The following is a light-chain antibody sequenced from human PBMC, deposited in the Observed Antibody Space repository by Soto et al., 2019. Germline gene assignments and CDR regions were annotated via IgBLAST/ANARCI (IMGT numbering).Light chain of an antibody. CDR1: QTVSSN. CDR2: GAS. Sequence: EIVLTQSPATLSVSPGERATLSCRASQTVSSNLAWYHQKPGQAPRLLIHGASTRAAAIPATFSGSGSGTEFTLTNSSLQSEDLAVYYCQQYNDWPPFTVGPGIIVDIK. CDR3: QQYNDWPPFT. J-gene: IGKJ3*01. V-gene: IGKV3-15*01.